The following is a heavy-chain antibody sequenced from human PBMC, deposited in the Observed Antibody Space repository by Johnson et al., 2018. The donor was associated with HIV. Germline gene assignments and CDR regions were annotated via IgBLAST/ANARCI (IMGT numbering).Heavy chain of an antibody. Sequence: QVQLVESGGGVVQPGRSLRLSCAASGFTFSSYAMHWVRQAPGKGLEWVAVISYDGSNKYYADSVTGRFTISRDNSKNTLYLQMNSLRAGDTAVYYCARGDYGGNLDAFDIWGQGTMVTVSS. CDR1: GFTFSSYA. V-gene: IGHV3-30*04. J-gene: IGHJ3*02. CDR2: ISYDGSNK. CDR3: ARGDYGGNLDAFDI. D-gene: IGHD4-23*01.